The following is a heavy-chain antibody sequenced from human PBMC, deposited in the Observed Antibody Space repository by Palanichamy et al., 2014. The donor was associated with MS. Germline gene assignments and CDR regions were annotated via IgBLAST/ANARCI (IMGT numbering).Heavy chain of an antibody. CDR3: ARAVVPAAYWFDP. D-gene: IGHD2-2*01. Sequence: QVQLVQSGAEVKKPGASVKVSCKASGYTFTSYGINWVRQATGQGLEWMGWMNPNSGNTGFAQKFQGRVTMTRNTSISTAYMELSTLTSEDTAVYYCARAVVPAAYWFDPWGQGTLVTVSS. CDR2: MNPNSGNT. J-gene: IGHJ5*02. CDR1: GYTFTSYG. V-gene: IGHV1-8*01.